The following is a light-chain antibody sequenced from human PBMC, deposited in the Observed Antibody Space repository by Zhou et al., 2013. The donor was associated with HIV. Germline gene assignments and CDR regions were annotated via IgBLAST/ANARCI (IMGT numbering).Light chain of an antibody. V-gene: IGKV1-5*03. CDR1: QSLDNW. CDR3: QQCNSYPYT. J-gene: IGKJ2*01. CDR2: KAS. Sequence: DIQMTQSPSTLSASVGDKVTITCRASQSLDNWLAWYQQKPGKAPSLLIYKASNLESGVPSRFSGSGSGTEFTLTISSLQPDDFGTYYCQQCNSYPYTFGQGTKLEIK.